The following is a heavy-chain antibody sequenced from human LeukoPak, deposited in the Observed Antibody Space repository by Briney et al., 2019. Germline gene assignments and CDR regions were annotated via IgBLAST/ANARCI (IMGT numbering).Heavy chain of an antibody. CDR3: ARARDYDFWSGSWWFDP. CDR2: IYTSGST. J-gene: IGHJ5*02. V-gene: IGHV4-4*07. Sequence: PSETLSLTCTVSSGSISSYYWSWIRQPAGKGLEWIGRIYTSGSTNYNPSLKSRVTMSVDTSKNQFSLKLSSVTAADTAVYYCARARDYDFWSGSWWFDPWGQGTLVTVSS. CDR1: SGSISSYY. D-gene: IGHD3-3*01.